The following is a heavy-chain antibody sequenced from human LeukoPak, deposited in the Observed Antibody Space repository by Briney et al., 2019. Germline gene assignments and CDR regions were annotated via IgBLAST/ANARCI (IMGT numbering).Heavy chain of an antibody. CDR1: GASITSADYY. CDR2: IYHSGST. Sequence: SETLSLTCTVSGASITSADYYWGWIRQPPGKGLEWIGEIYHSGSTNYNPSLKSRVTISVDKSKNQFSLKLSSVTAADTAVYYCARERRVLGAVAGSHHYYYYGMDVWGQGTTVTVSS. CDR3: ARERRVLGAVAGSHHYYYYGMDV. D-gene: IGHD6-19*01. V-gene: IGHV4-39*07. J-gene: IGHJ6*02.